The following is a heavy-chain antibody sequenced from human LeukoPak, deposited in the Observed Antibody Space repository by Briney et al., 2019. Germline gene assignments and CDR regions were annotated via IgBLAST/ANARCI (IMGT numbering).Heavy chain of an antibody. J-gene: IGHJ4*02. D-gene: IGHD1-20*01. CDR2: IKRDGKEK. CDR3: AKDGAYDWNDKSDY. CDR1: GFTFSSYW. V-gene: IGHV3-7*01. Sequence: GGSLRLSCVASGFTFSSYWMSWVRQAPGKGLDWVANIKRDGKEKHYVDSVKGRFTISRDNARNSLYLQMSSLRAEDTAVYYCAKDGAYDWNDKSDYWGQGTLVTVSS.